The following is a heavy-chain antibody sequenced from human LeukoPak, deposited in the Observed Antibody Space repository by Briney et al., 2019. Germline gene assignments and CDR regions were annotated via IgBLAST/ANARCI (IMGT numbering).Heavy chain of an antibody. D-gene: IGHD3-9*01. CDR2: ISSSSSYI. V-gene: IGHV3-21*01. CDR3: AREGPYDTDYGY. CDR1: GFTFSSYS. J-gene: IGHJ4*02. Sequence: PGGSLRLSCAASGFTFSSYSMNWVRQAPGKGLEWVSSISSSSSYIYYADSVEGRFTISRDNAKNSLYLQMNSLRAEDTAVYYCAREGPYDTDYGYWGQGTLVTVSS.